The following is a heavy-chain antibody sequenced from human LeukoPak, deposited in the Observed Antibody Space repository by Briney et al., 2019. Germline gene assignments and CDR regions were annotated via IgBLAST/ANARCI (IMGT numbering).Heavy chain of an antibody. CDR1: GFAFSSYW. V-gene: IGHV3-74*01. J-gene: IGHJ4*02. CDR2: IDGDGTT. Sequence: GGSLRLSCAASGFAFSSYWMLWVRQVPGKGLVWVCRIDGDGTTTYADFAEGRFTISRDNTNNILYLQMSSLRPEDTAIYYCSRSQFDYWGRGVLVTVSS. CDR3: SRSQFDY.